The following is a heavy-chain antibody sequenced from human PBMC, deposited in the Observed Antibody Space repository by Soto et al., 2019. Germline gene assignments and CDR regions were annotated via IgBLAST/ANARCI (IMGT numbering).Heavy chain of an antibody. V-gene: IGHV3-23*01. D-gene: IGHD7-27*01. Sequence: VQLLESGGDLVQPGGSLRLSCVASGFIFNNYAMSWVRQAPGKGLEWVSTIGGTDGDSDGVPWYEDSVKGRFTISGDSPANTLFLHMYNLRAEDSALYYCVKRGRNWGAFDFWGQGTTVVVSS. CDR2: IGGTDGDSDGVP. J-gene: IGHJ3*01. CDR1: GFIFNNYA. CDR3: VKRGRNWGAFDF.